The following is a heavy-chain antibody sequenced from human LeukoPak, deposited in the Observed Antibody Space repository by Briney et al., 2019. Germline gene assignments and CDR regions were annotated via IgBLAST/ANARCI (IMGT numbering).Heavy chain of an antibody. CDR3: ARAFNLAAAGGGFDY. V-gene: IGHV4-39*07. Sequence: PSETLSLTCTVSGGSISSSSYYWGWIRQPPGKGLEWIGSIYYSGSTYYNPSLKSRVTISVDKSKNQFSLKLSSVTAADTAVYYCARAFNLAAAGGGFDYWGQGTLVTVSS. D-gene: IGHD6-13*01. CDR1: GGSISSSSYY. J-gene: IGHJ4*02. CDR2: IYYSGST.